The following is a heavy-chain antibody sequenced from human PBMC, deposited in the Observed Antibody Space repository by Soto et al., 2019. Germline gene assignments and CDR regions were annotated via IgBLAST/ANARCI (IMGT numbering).Heavy chain of an antibody. V-gene: IGHV3-23*04. J-gene: IGHJ4*02. CDR2: ISDSGGTS. CDR3: AKRPRALLTFDY. CDR1: GFIFSNYV. Sequence: EVQLVDSGGGLVQPGGSLRLSCAASGFIFSNYVMSWVRQAPGKGLEWVSSISDSGGTSYYADSVKCRFTISRDNSKNTLYLQMNSLRAEDTAIYYCAKRPRALLTFDYWGQGTLVTVSS. D-gene: IGHD1-26*01.